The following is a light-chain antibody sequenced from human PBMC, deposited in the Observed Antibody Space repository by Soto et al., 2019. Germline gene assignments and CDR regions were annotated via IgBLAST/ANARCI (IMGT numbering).Light chain of an antibody. CDR2: DAS. Sequence: EIVLTQSPATLSLSPGERATLSCRASQSVRSYLAWYQQKPGQAPRLLIYDASNRATGIPARFSGSGSGTDFTLTISSLEPEDFAVYYGQQCSNWPPKYTFGQGTKLEIK. CDR3: QQCSNWPPKYT. J-gene: IGKJ2*01. CDR1: QSVRSY. V-gene: IGKV3-11*01.